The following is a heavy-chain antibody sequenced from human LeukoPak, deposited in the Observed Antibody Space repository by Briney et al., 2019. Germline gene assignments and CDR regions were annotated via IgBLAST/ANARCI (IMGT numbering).Heavy chain of an antibody. CDR1: GFTVSSNY. J-gene: IGHJ4*02. D-gene: IGHD5-12*01. CDR3: ARSKWPRGSFDY. Sequence: GGPLRLSCAASGFTVSSNYMSWVRQAPGKGLEWVSVIYSGGSTYYADSVKGRFTISRDNSKNTLYLQMNSLRAEDTAVYYCARSKWPRGSFDYWGQGTLVTVSS. V-gene: IGHV3-66*01. CDR2: IYSGGST.